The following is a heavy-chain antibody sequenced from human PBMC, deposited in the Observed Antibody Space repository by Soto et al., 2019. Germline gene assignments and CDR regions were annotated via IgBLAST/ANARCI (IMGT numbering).Heavy chain of an antibody. CDR3: ARRRGLRNDL. V-gene: IGHV4-34*01. Sequence: SETLSLTCAVYGGSFSGYYWSYIRQPPGKGLEWIGEINHSGSTNYNASLKSRVTISVDTSKNQFSLKLTSVTAADTAVYYCARRRGLRNDLWGQGTLVTVSS. CDR2: INHSGST. CDR1: GGSFSGYY. J-gene: IGHJ4*02. D-gene: IGHD3-3*01.